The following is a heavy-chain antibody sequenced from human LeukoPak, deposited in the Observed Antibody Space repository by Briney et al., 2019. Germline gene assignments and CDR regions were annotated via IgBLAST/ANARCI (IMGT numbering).Heavy chain of an antibody. CDR2: IYYSGST. CDR3: ARDSGGWASGRNLRMSAYYYYMDV. J-gene: IGHJ6*03. V-gene: IGHV4-59*01. D-gene: IGHD6-19*01. Sequence: SETLSLTRTVSGGSISSYYWSWIRQPPGKGLEWIGYIYYSGSTNYNPSLKSRVTISVDTSKNQFSLKLSSVTAADTAVYYCARDSGGWASGRNLRMSAYYYYMDVWGKGTTVTVSS. CDR1: GGSISSYY.